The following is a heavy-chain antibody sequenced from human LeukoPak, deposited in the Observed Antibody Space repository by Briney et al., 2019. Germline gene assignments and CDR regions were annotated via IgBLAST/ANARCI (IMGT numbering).Heavy chain of an antibody. J-gene: IGHJ6*02. CDR2: IYTSGST. V-gene: IGHV4-4*07. CDR1: GGSISSSY. CDR3: ARSYSSSWYNYYYGMDG. D-gene: IGHD6-13*01. Sequence: PSETLSLTCTVSGGSISSSYWSWIRQPAGKGLEWIGRIYTSGSTNYNPSLKSRVTISVDTSKNQFSLKLSSVTAADTAVYYCARSYSSSWYNYYYGMDGWGQGTTVTVS.